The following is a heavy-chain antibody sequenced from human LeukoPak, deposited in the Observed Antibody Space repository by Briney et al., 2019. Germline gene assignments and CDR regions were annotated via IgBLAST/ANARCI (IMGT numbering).Heavy chain of an antibody. Sequence: SRTLSLTCTVSGGSISSGGYYWSWIRQHPGKGLEWIGYIYYSGSTYYNPSLKSRVTISVDTSKNQFSLKLSSVTAADTAVYYCARARCSSTSCYRVAGSWFDPWGQGTLVTVSS. CDR2: IYYSGST. V-gene: IGHV4-31*03. D-gene: IGHD2-2*01. J-gene: IGHJ5*02. CDR3: ARARCSSTSCYRVAGSWFDP. CDR1: GGSISSGGYY.